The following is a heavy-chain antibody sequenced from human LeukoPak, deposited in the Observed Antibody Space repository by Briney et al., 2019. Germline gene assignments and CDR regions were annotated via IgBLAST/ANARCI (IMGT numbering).Heavy chain of an antibody. D-gene: IGHD3-22*01. Sequence: PGGSLRLSCAASGFTFSSYAMSWVRQAPGKGLEWVSAISGSGGSTYYADSVKGRFNISRDNSKKTLYLQMNSLRAEDTAVYYCAKKPGHYYDSSGYSREYYFDYWGQGTLVTVSS. V-gene: IGHV3-23*01. CDR3: AKKPGHYYDSSGYSREYYFDY. CDR2: ISGSGGST. J-gene: IGHJ4*02. CDR1: GFTFSSYA.